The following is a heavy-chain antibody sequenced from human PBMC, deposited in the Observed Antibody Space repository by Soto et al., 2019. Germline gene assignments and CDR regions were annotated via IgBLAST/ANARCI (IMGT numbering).Heavy chain of an antibody. CDR1: GFTVSTYY. CDR2: VYSGGTT. V-gene: IGHV3-66*01. D-gene: IGHD3-10*01. Sequence: EVQLVESGGGLVQPGAPLRRSCAASGFTVSTYYMNWVRQAPGEGMEWVSVVYSGGTTYYADSVRGRFTISRDNSKSTLFLQINSLTAEDTALYYCARGRSASRDFDSWGQGTLVTVSS. J-gene: IGHJ4*02. CDR3: ARGRSASRDFDS.